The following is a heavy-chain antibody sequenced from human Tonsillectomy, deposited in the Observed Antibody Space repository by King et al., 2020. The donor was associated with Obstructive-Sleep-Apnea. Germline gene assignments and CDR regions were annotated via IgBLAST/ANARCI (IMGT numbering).Heavy chain of an antibody. J-gene: IGHJ6*02. Sequence: QLVQSGAEVKEPGESLRISCKGSGYSFTSSWINWVRQMPGRGLEWMGRIYLSDSYTIYGPSFQGHVTISADKSITTAYLQWSRLKASDTATYYCARWEESGNSGYFYYGMDVWGQGTTVTVSS. CDR2: IYLSDSYT. D-gene: IGHD4-23*01. CDR1: GYSFTSSW. CDR3: ARWEESGNSGYFYYGMDV. V-gene: IGHV5-10-1*01.